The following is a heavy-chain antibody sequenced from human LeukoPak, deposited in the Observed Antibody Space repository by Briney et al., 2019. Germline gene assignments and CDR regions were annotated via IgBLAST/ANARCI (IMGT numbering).Heavy chain of an antibody. CDR1: GFTFSSYA. J-gene: IGHJ4*02. D-gene: IGHD3-22*01. CDR3: AKEGGNYDSSGPYFDY. V-gene: IGHV3-23*01. Sequence: GGSLRLSCAASGFTFSSYAMSWVRQAPGKGLECVSAISGSGGSTYYADSVKGRFTISRDNSKNTLYLQMNSLRAEDTAVYYCAKEGGNYDSSGPYFDYWGQGTLVTVSS. CDR2: ISGSGGST.